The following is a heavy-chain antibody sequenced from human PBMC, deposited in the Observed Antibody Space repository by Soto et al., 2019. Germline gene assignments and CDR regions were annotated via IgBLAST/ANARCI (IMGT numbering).Heavy chain of an antibody. CDR3: ARARLQFTESVAPEFFGL. CDR1: GFTFITNT. D-gene: IGHD4-4*01. J-gene: IGHJ4*02. V-gene: IGHV3-21*01. Sequence: GEPLKISCAASGFTFITNTMKWVRQAPGKGLEWVSSISSAGNYVFYADSVKGRFTISRDNAKSSLYLQMNSLRAEDTAIYYCARARLQFTESVAPEFFGLWGQGTLVTSPQ. CDR2: ISSAGNYV.